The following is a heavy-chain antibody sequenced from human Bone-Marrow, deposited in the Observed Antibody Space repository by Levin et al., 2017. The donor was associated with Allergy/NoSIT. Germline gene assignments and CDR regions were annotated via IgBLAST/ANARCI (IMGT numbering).Heavy chain of an antibody. Sequence: GGSLRLSCAASGFTFSDYYMSWIRQAPGKGLEWISCISNSGSNICDADSVKGRFTISRDNAKNSLYLQMNSLRGDDTAVYYCARGVATIDDWGQGTLVTVSS. CDR2: ISNSGSNI. J-gene: IGHJ4*02. D-gene: IGHD5-24*01. V-gene: IGHV3-11*01. CDR1: GFTFSDYY. CDR3: ARGVATIDD.